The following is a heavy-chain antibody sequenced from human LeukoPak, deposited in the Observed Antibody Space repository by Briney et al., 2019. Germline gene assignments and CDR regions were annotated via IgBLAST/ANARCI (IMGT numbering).Heavy chain of an antibody. Sequence: PGGSLRLSCAASGFTFSSYGMHWVRQAPGKGLEWVAFIRYDGSNKYYADSVKGRFTISRDNSKNTLYLQMNSLRAEDTAVYYCAXDTXXXILXFGEQGFFDYWGQGTLVTVSS. CDR3: AXDTXXXILXFGEQGFFDY. CDR2: IRYDGSNK. D-gene: IGHD3-10*01. CDR1: GFTFSSYG. V-gene: IGHV3-30*02. J-gene: IGHJ4*02.